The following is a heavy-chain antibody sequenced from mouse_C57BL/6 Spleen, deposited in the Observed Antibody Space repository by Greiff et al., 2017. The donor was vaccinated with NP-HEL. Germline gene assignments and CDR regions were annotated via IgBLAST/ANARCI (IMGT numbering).Heavy chain of an antibody. V-gene: IGHV14-2*01. J-gene: IGHJ3*01. CDR2: IDPEDGET. D-gene: IGHD1-1*01. CDR1: GFNIKDYY. Sequence: EVKVVESGAELVKPGASVKLSCTASGFNIKDYYMHWVKQRTEQGLEWIGRIDPEDGETKYAPKFQGKATITADTSSNTAYLQLSSLTSEDTAVYYCARGYYGSSGAWFAYWGQGTLVTVSA. CDR3: ARGYYGSSGAWFAY.